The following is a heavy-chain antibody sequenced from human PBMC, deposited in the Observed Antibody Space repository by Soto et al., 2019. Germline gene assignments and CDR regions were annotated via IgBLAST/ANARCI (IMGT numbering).Heavy chain of an antibody. V-gene: IGHV1-2*04. CDR2: SNPNSGGT. D-gene: IGHD3-9*01. CDR3: ARAGTTDILTGYYVDV. J-gene: IGHJ6*03. CDR1: GYTFTGYY. Sequence: QVQLVQSGAEVKKPGASVKVSCKASGYTFTGYYMHWVRQAPGQGLEWMGWSNPNSGGTNNAQKFQGWVTMTRDTPIRTAYMELSRQRADDTAVYYCARAGTTDILTGYYVDVWGKGTTVTVSS.